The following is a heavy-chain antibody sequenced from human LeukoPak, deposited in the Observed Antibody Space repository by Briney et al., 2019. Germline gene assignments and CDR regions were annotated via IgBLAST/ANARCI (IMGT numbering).Heavy chain of an antibody. J-gene: IGHJ6*04. CDR1: GGTFSSYA. CDR3: ARDRCSSTSCPYRSNYYYYGMDV. CDR2: IIPIFGTV. V-gene: IGHV1-69*13. D-gene: IGHD2-2*01. Sequence: ASVKVSCKASGGTFSSYAISWVRQAPGQGLEWMGGIIPIFGTVNYAQKFQGRVTITADESTSTAYMELSSLRSEDTAVYYCARDRCSSTSCPYRSNYYYYGMDVWGKGTTVTVSS.